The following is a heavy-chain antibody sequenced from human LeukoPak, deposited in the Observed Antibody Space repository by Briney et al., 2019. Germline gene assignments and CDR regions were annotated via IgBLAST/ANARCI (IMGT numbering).Heavy chain of an antibody. CDR3: ARDLRGGSGWSSPFNY. V-gene: IGHV3-21*01. J-gene: IGHJ4*02. Sequence: PGGSLRLSCAASGFTFRKYKMNWLRQAPGKGVEWVSYISGSSGYIYYADSVKGRFTISRDNAKNSLYLQMDILRAEDTALYYCARDLRGGSGWSSPFNYWGQGTLVTVSS. CDR2: ISGSSGYI. D-gene: IGHD6-19*01. CDR1: GFTFRKYK.